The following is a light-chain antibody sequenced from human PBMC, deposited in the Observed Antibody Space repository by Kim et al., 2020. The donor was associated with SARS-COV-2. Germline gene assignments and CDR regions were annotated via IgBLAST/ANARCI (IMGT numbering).Light chain of an antibody. CDR2: GNS. CDR3: QSYDSSLSGSYV. Sequence: VLTQPPSVSGAPGQRVTISCTGSSSNIGAGYDVHWYQQLPGTAPKLLIYGNSNRPSGVPDRFSGSKSGTSASLAITGLQAEDEADYYCQSYDSSLSGSYVFGTGTKVTVL. CDR1: SSNIGAGYD. J-gene: IGLJ1*01. V-gene: IGLV1-40*01.